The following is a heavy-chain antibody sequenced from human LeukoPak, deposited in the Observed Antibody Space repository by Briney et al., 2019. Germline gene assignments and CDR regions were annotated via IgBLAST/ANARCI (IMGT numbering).Heavy chain of an antibody. CDR2: ISSSSSYI. CDR3: ARAPDPDTIFGVVRLGYYMDV. V-gene: IGHV3-21*01. CDR1: GFTFSSYS. Sequence: GGSLRLSCAASGFTFSSYSMNWVRQAPGKGLEWVSSISSSSSYIYYADSVKGRFTISRDNAKNSLYLQMNSLRAEDTAVYYCARAPDPDTIFGVVRLGYYMDVWGKGTTVTVSS. D-gene: IGHD3-3*01. J-gene: IGHJ6*03.